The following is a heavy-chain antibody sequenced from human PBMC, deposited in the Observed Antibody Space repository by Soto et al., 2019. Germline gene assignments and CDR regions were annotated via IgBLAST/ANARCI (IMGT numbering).Heavy chain of an antibody. CDR2: IYDDGSNK. CDR1: GFTFRNYG. CDR3: ATHRGGWPTGFIDY. V-gene: IGHV3-33*01. D-gene: IGHD6-19*01. Sequence: GGSLRLSCAGSGFTFRNYGMHWVRQAPGKGLEWVAIIYDDGSNKYYADPVKGRFSISIDDSKNTLYLQMNSLRAEDTAMYYCATHRGGWPTGFIDYWGKGATVTVSS. J-gene: IGHJ4*02.